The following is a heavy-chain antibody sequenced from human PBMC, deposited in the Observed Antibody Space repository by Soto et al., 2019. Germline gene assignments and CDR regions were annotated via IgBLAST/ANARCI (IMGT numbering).Heavy chain of an antibody. CDR3: AGDIAVGITIFGGVIGYYYGMDV. Sequence: ASVKVSCKASGYTFTSYYMHWVRQAPGQGLEWMGIINPSGGSTSYAQKFQGRVTMTRDTSTSTVYMELGSLRSEDTAVYYCAGDIAVGITIFGGVIGYYYGMDVWGQGTTVTVSS. D-gene: IGHD3-3*01. V-gene: IGHV1-46*01. CDR2: INPSGGST. CDR1: GYTFTSYY. J-gene: IGHJ6*02.